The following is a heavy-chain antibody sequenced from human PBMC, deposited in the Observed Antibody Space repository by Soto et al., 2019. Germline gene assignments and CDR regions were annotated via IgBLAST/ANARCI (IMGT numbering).Heavy chain of an antibody. V-gene: IGHV1-46*01. Sequence: QVQLVQSGAEVKKPGASVKVSCKASGYTFTSYYMHWVRQAPGQGLEWMGIINPSGGSTSYAQKLQGSGTMTRDTSKSTVYMELSSLRSEDTAVYYCARVTTYGVGAFDLCGRGTLVTVSS. CDR3: ARVTTYGVGAFDL. D-gene: IGHD4-17*01. J-gene: IGHJ2*01. CDR1: GYTFTSYY. CDR2: INPSGGST.